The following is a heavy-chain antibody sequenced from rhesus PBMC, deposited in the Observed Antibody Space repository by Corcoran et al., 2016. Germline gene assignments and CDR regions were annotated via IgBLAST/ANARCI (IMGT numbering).Heavy chain of an antibody. Sequence: EVQLVESGGGVVQPGGSLRLSCAASGFTFDDYAMHWVRQAPGKGLEWVSGFSWSVGSKYYSDSVKGHFPISRDNAKNSLYLQMGSLRAEDTALYYCARATTVYGLDSWGQGVVVTVSS. V-gene: IGHV3-201*01. CDR1: GFTFDDYA. CDR2: FSWSVGSK. CDR3: ARATTVYGLDS. D-gene: IGHD1-14*01. J-gene: IGHJ6*01.